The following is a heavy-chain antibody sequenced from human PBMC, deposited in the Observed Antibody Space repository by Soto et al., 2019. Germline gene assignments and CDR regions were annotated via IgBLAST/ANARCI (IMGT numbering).Heavy chain of an antibody. CDR2: IIPIFGTA. V-gene: IGHV1-69*12. CDR3: ASPPGYFDTAPLDY. J-gene: IGHJ4*02. D-gene: IGHD5-18*01. CDR1: GGTFSSYA. Sequence: QVQLVQSGAEVKKPGSSVKVSCKASGGTFSSYAISWVRQAPGQGLEWMGGIIPIFGTANYAQKFQGRVTITADESTSTAHMELSSLRAEDTAVYYCASPPGYFDTAPLDYWGQGTLVTVSS.